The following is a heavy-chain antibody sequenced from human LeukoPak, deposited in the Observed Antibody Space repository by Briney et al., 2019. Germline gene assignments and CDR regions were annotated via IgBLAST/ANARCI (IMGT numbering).Heavy chain of an antibody. J-gene: IGHJ6*03. V-gene: IGHV1-69*13. Sequence: SVKVSCKASGGTFSSYAISWVRQAPGQGLEWMGGIIPTFGTANYAQKFQGRVMITADESTSTAYMELSSLRSEDTAVYYCARAPYSSGGSTNYYYYYYMDVWGKGTTVTVSS. CDR3: ARAPYSSGGSTNYYYYYYMDV. CDR2: IIPTFGTA. D-gene: IGHD6-19*01. CDR1: GGTFSSYA.